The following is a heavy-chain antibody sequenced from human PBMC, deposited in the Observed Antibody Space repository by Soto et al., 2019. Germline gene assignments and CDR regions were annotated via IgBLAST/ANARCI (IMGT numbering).Heavy chain of an antibody. Sequence: GGSLRLYCAASGFTFNNAWMSWVRQAPGKGLEWVGRIKEEADGGTTDYAAPVKGRITISRDHSKDTLYLRMNSLRAEDTAVYYCARERRTLYGMDVWGQGTTVTVSS. J-gene: IGHJ6*02. CDR1: GFTFNNAW. CDR3: ARERRTLYGMDV. V-gene: IGHV3-15*01. CDR2: IKEEADGGTT.